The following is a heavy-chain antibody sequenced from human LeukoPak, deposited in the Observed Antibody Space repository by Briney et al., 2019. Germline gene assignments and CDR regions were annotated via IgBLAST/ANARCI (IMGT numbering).Heavy chain of an antibody. V-gene: IGHV3-23*01. J-gene: IGHJ4*02. CDR3: AQDLAWGAFDH. D-gene: IGHD7-27*01. CDR1: GFTFSSYG. CDR2: ISPSGGGT. Sequence: GGTLRLSCAASGFTFSSYGMSWVRQAPGKGLEWVSGISPSGGGTYYADSVKGRFTISRDDSKNTLSLQMNSLRVEDTAVYYCAQDLAWGAFDHWGQGTLVTVSS.